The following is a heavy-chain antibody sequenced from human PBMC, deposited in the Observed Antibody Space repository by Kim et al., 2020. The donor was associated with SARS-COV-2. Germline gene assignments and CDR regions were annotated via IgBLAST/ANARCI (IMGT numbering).Heavy chain of an antibody. V-gene: IGHV3-23*01. J-gene: IGHJ6*02. Sequence: GGSLRLSCAASGFTFSSYAMSWVRQAPGKGLEWVSAISGSGGSTYYADSVKGRFTISRDNSKNTLYLQMNSLRAEDTAVYYCAKDQGVSNYYYGMDVWGQGTTVTVSS. CDR1: GFTFSSYA. CDR2: ISGSGGST. CDR3: AKDQGVSNYYYGMDV.